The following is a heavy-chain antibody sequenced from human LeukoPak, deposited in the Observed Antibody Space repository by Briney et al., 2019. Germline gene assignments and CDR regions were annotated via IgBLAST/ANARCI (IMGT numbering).Heavy chain of an antibody. CDR1: GGSISSSSYY. Sequence: SETLSLTCTVSGGSISSSSYYWGWIRQPPGKGLEWIGSIYYSGSTYYNPSLKSRVTISVDTSKNQFSLRLSSVTAADTAVHYCASEVSYYYGSGSYYNPGDWGQGTLVTVSS. J-gene: IGHJ4*02. CDR3: ASEVSYYYGSGSYYNPGD. D-gene: IGHD3-10*01. CDR2: IYYSGST. V-gene: IGHV4-39*01.